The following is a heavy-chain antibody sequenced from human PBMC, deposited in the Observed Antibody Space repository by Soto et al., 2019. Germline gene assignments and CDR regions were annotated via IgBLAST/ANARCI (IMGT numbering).Heavy chain of an antibody. CDR1: GYTFTGYY. D-gene: IGHD3-10*01. CDR3: ARSLTGSTGNDYIDY. CDR2: MNPNSGNT. Sequence: ASVKVSCKASGYTFTGYYMHCVRQAPGQGLEWMGWMNPNSGNTGYAQKFQGRVTMTRNTSISTAYMELSSLRSEDTAVYYCARSLTGSTGNDYIDYWGQGTLVTVSS. V-gene: IGHV1-8*02. J-gene: IGHJ4*02.